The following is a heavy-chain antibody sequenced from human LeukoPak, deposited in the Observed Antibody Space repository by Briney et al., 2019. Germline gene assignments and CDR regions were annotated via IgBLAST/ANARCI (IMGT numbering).Heavy chain of an antibody. V-gene: IGHV3-30*02. D-gene: IGHD3-3*01. CDR1: GITFSSYG. CDR3: ARLREIPVFGVVTKSTSYFDY. J-gene: IGHJ4*02. CDR2: IRYDGSNK. Sequence: PGGSLRLSCAASGITFSSYGMHWVRQAPGKGLEWSAFIRYDGSNKYYADSVKGRFTISRDNSKNTLYLQMNSLRAEDTAVYYCARLREIPVFGVVTKSTSYFDYWGQGTLVTVSS.